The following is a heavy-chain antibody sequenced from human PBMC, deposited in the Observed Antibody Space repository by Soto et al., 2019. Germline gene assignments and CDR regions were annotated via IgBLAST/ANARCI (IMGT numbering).Heavy chain of an antibody. CDR2: ISGSGGST. V-gene: IGHV3-23*01. CDR3: AKIARYSSGWTGSGFDP. Sequence: PGGSLRLSCAASGFTFSSYAMSWVRQAPGKGLEWVSAISGSGGSTYYADSVKGRFTISRDNSKNTLYLQMNSLRAEDTAVYYCAKIARYSSGWTGSGFDPWGQGTLVTVSS. J-gene: IGHJ5*02. D-gene: IGHD6-19*01. CDR1: GFTFSSYA.